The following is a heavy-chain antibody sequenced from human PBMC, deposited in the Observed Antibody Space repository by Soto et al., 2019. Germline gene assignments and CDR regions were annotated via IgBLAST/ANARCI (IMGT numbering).Heavy chain of an antibody. CDR3: ARVVDLTYYYRRGGWFDP. CDR1: GGSISSGGYY. Sequence: RSLTCTVSGGSISSGGYYWSWIRQHPGKGLEWIGYIYYSGSTYYNPSLKSRVTISVDTSKNQFSLKLSSVTAADTAVYYCARVVDLTYYYRRGGWFDPWGQGTLVTVSS. J-gene: IGHJ5*02. D-gene: IGHD3-10*02. CDR2: IYYSGST. V-gene: IGHV4-31*03.